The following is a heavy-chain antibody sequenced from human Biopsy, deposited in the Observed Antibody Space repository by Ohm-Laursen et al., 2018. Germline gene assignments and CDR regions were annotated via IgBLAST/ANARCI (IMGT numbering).Heavy chain of an antibody. V-gene: IGHV4-4*07. CDR3: ATGPKRLTGTSYFES. Sequence: SQTPSLTCSVSGGLTSNYYWSWVRQSAGKGLEWIGRLYTSGDTNYNPSLKSRVSVSEDTSRRQFSLRLTSVTAADTAVYYCATGPKRLTGTSYFESWGRGILVTVSS. CDR1: GGLTSNYY. D-gene: IGHD1-7*01. CDR2: LYTSGDT. J-gene: IGHJ4*02.